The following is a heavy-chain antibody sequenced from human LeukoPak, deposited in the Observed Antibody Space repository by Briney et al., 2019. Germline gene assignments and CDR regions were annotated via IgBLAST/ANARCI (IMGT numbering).Heavy chain of an antibody. D-gene: IGHD2-2*01. J-gene: IGHJ3*02. CDR1: GGTFSSYA. CDR3: ASLGDIVVVPAELNDAFDI. V-gene: IGHV1-69*04. Sequence: SVKVSCKASGGTFSSYAISWVRQAPGQGLEWMGRIIPILGIANYAQKFQGRVTITADKSTSTAYMELSSLRSEDTAAYYCASLGDIVVVPAELNDAFDIWGQGTMVTVSS. CDR2: IIPILGIA.